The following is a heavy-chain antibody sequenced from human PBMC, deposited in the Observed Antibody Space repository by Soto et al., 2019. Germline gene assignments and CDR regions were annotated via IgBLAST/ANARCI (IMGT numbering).Heavy chain of an antibody. Sequence: QITLKESGPTLVKPTQTLTLTCTFSGFSLSTSGVGVGWIRQPPGKALEWLALIYWNDDKRYSPSLKSRLTITKDTSKNQVVLTMTNMDPVDTATYYCAHRQKGYDFWSGSGIWFDPWGQGTLVTVSS. CDR2: IYWNDDK. D-gene: IGHD3-3*01. CDR1: GFSLSTSGVG. V-gene: IGHV2-5*01. CDR3: AHRQKGYDFWSGSGIWFDP. J-gene: IGHJ5*02.